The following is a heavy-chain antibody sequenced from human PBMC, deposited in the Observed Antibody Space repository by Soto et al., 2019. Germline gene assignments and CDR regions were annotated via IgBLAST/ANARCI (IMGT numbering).Heavy chain of an antibody. D-gene: IGHD6-19*01. J-gene: IGHJ4*02. CDR3: ARSAGWYAVHS. CDR2: IYHTGTT. Sequence: QVQLQESGPGLVKPSGTLSLTCAVSGDSVSSNYYWCWVRQPPGKGLEWIGEIYHTGTTNYNPSLKRRATISVDKSNNQFSLDLSSVTAADTAVYYCARSAGWYAVHSWGPGPLVTVSS. CDR1: GDSVSSNYY. V-gene: IGHV4-4*02.